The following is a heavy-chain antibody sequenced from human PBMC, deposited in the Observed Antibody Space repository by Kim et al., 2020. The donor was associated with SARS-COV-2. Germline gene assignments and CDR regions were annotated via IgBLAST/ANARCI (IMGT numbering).Heavy chain of an antibody. J-gene: IGHJ5*02. CDR1: GGSISSYY. D-gene: IGHD6-13*01. V-gene: IGHV4-4*07. Sequence: SETLSLTCTVSGGSISSYYLSWIRQPAGKGLEWIGRIYTSGSTNYNPSLKSRVTMSVDTSKNQFSLKLSSVTAADPAVYYCAREDKGDSSSWYYVGDWFDPWGQGTLVTVSS. CDR3: AREDKGDSSSWYYVGDWFDP. CDR2: IYTSGST.